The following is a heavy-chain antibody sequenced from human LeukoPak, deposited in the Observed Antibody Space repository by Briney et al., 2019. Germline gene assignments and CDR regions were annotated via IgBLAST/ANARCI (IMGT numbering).Heavy chain of an antibody. D-gene: IGHD3-3*01. CDR1: GGSFSGYY. CDR2: INHSGST. V-gene: IGHV4-34*01. J-gene: IGHJ4*02. Sequence: PSETLSLICAVYGGSFSGYYWSWIRQPPGKGLEWIGEINHSGSTNYNPSLKSRVTISVDTSKNQFSLKLSSVTAADTAVCYCARGGKPGSGFDYWGQGTLVTVSS. CDR3: ARGGKPGSGFDY.